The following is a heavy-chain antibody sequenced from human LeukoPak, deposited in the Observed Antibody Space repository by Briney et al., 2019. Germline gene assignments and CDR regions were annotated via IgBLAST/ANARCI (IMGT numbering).Heavy chain of an antibody. J-gene: IGHJ4*02. V-gene: IGHV4-4*02. CDR2: VFHSGST. CDR1: GGSIISSNW. CDR3: ARGGGTPTTVVTPFDY. D-gene: IGHD4-23*01. Sequence: PSETLSLTCAVSGGSIISSNWWSWVRRPPGKGLEWIGEVFHSGSTNYSPSLRSRVTISVDKSRNQFSLKLHSVTAADTAVYFCARGGGTPTTVVTPFDYWGQGTLVTVSA.